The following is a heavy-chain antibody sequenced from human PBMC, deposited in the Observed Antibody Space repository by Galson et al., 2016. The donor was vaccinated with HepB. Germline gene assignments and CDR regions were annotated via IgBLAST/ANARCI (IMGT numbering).Heavy chain of an antibody. CDR3: NRDPVVVAAYFGPDY. CDR2: IRSKADGGTT. CDR1: GFTFGDYD. V-gene: IGHV3-49*03. Sequence: SLRLSCAASGFTFGDYDMNWFRQAPGKGLEWVGFIRSKADGGTTEYAASVKGRFTISRDDSRSTAYLQMNSLKTEDTGVYFCNRDPVVVAAYFGPDYWGQGTLVTVSS. D-gene: IGHD2-15*01. J-gene: IGHJ4*02.